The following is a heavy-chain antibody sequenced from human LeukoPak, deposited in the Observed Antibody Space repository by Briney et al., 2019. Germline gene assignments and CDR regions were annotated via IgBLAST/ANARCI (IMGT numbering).Heavy chain of an antibody. V-gene: IGHV1-18*01. CDR2: ISAYNGNT. J-gene: IGHJ4*02. D-gene: IGHD3-3*01. CDR1: GYTFTSYG. Sequence: GASVKVSCKASGYTFTSYGISWVRQAPGQGLEWMGWISAYNGNTNYAQKLQGRVTMTTDTSTSTAYMELRSLRSDDTAVYYCARSWASYYDFRSGYYYFDYWGQGTLVTVSS. CDR3: ARSWASYYDFRSGYYYFDY.